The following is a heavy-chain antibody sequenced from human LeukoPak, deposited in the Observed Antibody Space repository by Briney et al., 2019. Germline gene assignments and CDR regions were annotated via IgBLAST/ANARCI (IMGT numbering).Heavy chain of an antibody. D-gene: IGHD6-13*01. CDR2: ISADSSTI. Sequence: GGSLRLSCAASGFTFSTYSMNWVRQAPGKGLEWVSYISADSSTIYYADSVKGRFTISRDNAKNSLYLQMNSLRAEDTAVYYCARVGQQLVPSYYMDVWGKGTTVTVSS. J-gene: IGHJ6*03. CDR3: ARVGQQLVPSYYMDV. V-gene: IGHV3-48*01. CDR1: GFTFSTYS.